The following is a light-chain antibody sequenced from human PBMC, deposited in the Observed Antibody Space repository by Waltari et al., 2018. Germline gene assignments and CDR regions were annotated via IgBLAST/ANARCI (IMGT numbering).Light chain of an antibody. CDR2: GVI. CDR3: FSYAGVRTFV. Sequence: QSALTQPASVSGSPGQSITISCTGTNSDLEIYDLVSWYQQHPGKAPKLMIYGVIKPPLGVSNRFSGSKSCKTASLTNPGLQPEDEAHYYCFSYAGVRTFVVGTGTNVTVL. CDR1: NSDLEIYDL. V-gene: IGLV2-23*02. J-gene: IGLJ1*01.